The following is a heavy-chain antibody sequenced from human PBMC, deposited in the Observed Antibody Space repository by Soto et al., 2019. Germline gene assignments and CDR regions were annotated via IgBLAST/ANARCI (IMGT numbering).Heavy chain of an antibody. J-gene: IGHJ4*02. CDR1: GFSLSTSGVG. D-gene: IGHD3-9*01. V-gene: IGHV2-5*02. Sequence: QITLKESGPTLVKPTQTLTLTCTFSGFSLSTSGVGVGWISQPPGKALEWLALIYWDDDKRYSPSLKTRLTITKDTSKNQVVLTMTNMDPVDTATYYCARDMNDWYDFDYWGQGTLVTVSS. CDR2: IYWDDDK. CDR3: ARDMNDWYDFDY.